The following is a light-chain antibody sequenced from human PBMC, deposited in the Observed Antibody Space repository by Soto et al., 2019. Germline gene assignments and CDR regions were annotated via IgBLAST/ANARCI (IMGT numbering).Light chain of an antibody. Sequence: EKVMTQSPATLSVSNGEGATLSCRASQGIGDTLAWYQQKPGQTPRLLIYDTSIRAAGVPARFSGSRSGAEFTLTISSLQSEDFAVYYCQHYVTWPLTFGGGTKVDIK. CDR2: DTS. CDR1: QGIGDT. V-gene: IGKV3-15*01. CDR3: QHYVTWPLT. J-gene: IGKJ4*01.